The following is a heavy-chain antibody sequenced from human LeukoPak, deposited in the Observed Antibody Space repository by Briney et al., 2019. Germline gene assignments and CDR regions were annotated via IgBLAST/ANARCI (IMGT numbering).Heavy chain of an antibody. D-gene: IGHD1-26*01. CDR2: INPSGGST. J-gene: IGHJ4*02. CDR1: GYTFTSYY. Sequence: ASVKVSCKASGYTFTSYYMHWVRQAPGQGLEWMGMINPSGGSTSYAQKFQGRVTMTRDTSTSTVYMELSSLRSEDTAVYYCARDGILVGALEHYFDYWGQGALVTVSS. V-gene: IGHV1-46*01. CDR3: ARDGILVGALEHYFDY.